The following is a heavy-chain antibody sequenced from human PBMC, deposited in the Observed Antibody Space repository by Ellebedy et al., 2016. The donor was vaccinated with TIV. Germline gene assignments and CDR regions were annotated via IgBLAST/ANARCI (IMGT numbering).Heavy chain of an antibody. J-gene: IGHJ4*02. CDR1: GGSISSYY. V-gene: IGHV4-59*12. CDR3: AKDSKWELSDFDY. D-gene: IGHD1-26*01. CDR2: IQYSGNH. Sequence: MPSETLSLTCTVSGGSISSYYWSWIRQPPGKGLEWIGYIQYSGNHDYNPSLKSRATLSLDTSKNQFSLRVRSVTAADTAVYYCAKDSKWELSDFDYWGQGTLVTVSS.